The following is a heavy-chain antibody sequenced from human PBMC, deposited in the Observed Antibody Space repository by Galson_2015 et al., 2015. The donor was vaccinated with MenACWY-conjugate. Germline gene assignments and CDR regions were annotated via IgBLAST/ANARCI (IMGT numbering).Heavy chain of an antibody. J-gene: IGHJ6*02. CDR2: INEDGSEK. D-gene: IGHD5-24*01. CDR3: ARLPAGSEIRYFYGMDV. Sequence: SLRLSCAASGFRFSSQWLSWVRQAPGKGPECVASINEDGSEKYYVDSMKGRFTISRDDAKNSLYLQMNSLRAEDTAVYYCARLPAGSEIRYFYGMDVWGQGTTVTVSS. V-gene: IGHV3-7*03. CDR1: GFRFSSQW.